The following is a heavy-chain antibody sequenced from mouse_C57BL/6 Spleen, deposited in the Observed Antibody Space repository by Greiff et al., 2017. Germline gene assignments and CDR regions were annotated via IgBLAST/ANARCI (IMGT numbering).Heavy chain of an antibody. CDR2: ISSGGSYT. J-gene: IGHJ4*01. CDR3: ATMVTTDAMDY. Sequence: EVKLVESGGDLVKPGGSLKLSCAASGFTFSSYGMSWVRQTPDKRLEWVATISSGGSYTYYPDSVKGRFTISRDNAKNTLYLQMSSLKSEDTAMYYCATMVTTDAMDYWGQGTSGTVSS. V-gene: IGHV5-6*01. CDR1: GFTFSSYG. D-gene: IGHD2-2*01.